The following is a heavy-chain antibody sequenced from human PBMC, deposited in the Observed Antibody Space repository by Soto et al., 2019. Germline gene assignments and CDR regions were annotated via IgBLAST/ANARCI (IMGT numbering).Heavy chain of an antibody. V-gene: IGHV1-69*13. CDR2: IIPIFGTA. Sequence: SVKVSCKASGGTFSSYAISWVRQAPGQGLEWMGGIIPIFGTANYAQKFQGRVTITADESTSTAYMELSSVTAADTAVYYCARLGLSWPPGYDFWSGYYVYYGMDVWGQGTTVTVSS. D-gene: IGHD3-3*01. CDR1: GGTFSSYA. CDR3: ARLGLSWPPGYDFWSGYYVYYGMDV. J-gene: IGHJ6*02.